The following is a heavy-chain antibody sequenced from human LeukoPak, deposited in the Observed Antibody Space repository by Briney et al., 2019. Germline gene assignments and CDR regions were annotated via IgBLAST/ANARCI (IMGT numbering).Heavy chain of an antibody. Sequence: GGSLRLSCAASGLTFSSHWMNWVRQAPGKGLEWVSSISSNSYYIYYADSVRGRFTISRDNAKNSLFLQMNSLRAEDTAVYYCARWLVGALKPGAFDLWGQGTRVTVSS. V-gene: IGHV3-21*01. J-gene: IGHJ3*01. CDR1: GLTFSSHW. D-gene: IGHD1-26*01. CDR3: ARWLVGALKPGAFDL. CDR2: ISSNSYYI.